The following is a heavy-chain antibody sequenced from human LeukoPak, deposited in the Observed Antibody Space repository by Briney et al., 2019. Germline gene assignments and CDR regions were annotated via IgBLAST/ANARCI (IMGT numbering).Heavy chain of an antibody. D-gene: IGHD2-2*02. J-gene: IGHJ6*02. Sequence: ASVKVSCKASGYTFTGYYMHWVRQAPGQGLEWMGWINPNSGGTNYAQKFQGRVTMTRDTSISTAYMELSRLRSDDTAVYYCARDTPYCSSTSCYTVGSYYYGMDVWGQGTTVTVSS. V-gene: IGHV1-2*02. CDR2: INPNSGGT. CDR1: GYTFTGYY. CDR3: ARDTPYCSSTSCYTVGSYYYGMDV.